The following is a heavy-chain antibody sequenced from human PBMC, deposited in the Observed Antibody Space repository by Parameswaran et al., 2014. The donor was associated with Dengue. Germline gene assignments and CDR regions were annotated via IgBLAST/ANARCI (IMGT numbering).Heavy chain of an antibody. D-gene: IGHD6-19*01. Sequence: ARWIRQPPGKALEWLAHIFSNDEKSYSTSLKSRLTISKDTSKSQVVLTMTNMDPVDTATYYCARIQFPGELWLLAGYSSGWYDYWGQGTLVTVSS. J-gene: IGHJ4*02. V-gene: IGHV2-26*01. CDR3: ARIQFPGELWLLAGYSSGWYDY. CDR2: IFSNDEK.